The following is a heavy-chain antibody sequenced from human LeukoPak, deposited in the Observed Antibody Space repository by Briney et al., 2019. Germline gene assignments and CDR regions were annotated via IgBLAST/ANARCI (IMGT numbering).Heavy chain of an antibody. Sequence: ASVKVSCKTSGYTFSNYGISWVRQAPGQGLEWMGWITAYNGNRLYAQRLQGRITLTTDTSTSTSYMELRSLEYDDTAIYYCARDNDKVVDYWGQGTLVTVSS. CDR1: GYTFSNYG. CDR3: ARDNDKVVDY. CDR2: ITAYNGNR. D-gene: IGHD1-1*01. J-gene: IGHJ4*01. V-gene: IGHV1-18*01.